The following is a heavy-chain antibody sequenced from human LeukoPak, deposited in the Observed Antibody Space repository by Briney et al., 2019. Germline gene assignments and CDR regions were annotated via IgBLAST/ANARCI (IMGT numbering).Heavy chain of an antibody. J-gene: IGHJ4*02. V-gene: IGHV4-59*08. D-gene: IGHD3-3*01. CDR3: ARTYYDFWSGYYRVYFDY. CDR1: GGSISPYY. CDR2: IYYSGST. Sequence: SETLSLTCTVSGGSISPYYWSWIRQPPGKELDWVGYIYYSGSTNYNPSLKSRVTISVDTSKNQFSLKLSSVTAADTAVYYCARTYYDFWSGYYRVYFDYWGQGTLVTVSS.